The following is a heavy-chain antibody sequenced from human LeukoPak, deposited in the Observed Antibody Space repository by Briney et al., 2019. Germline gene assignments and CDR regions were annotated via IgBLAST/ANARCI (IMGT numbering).Heavy chain of an antibody. D-gene: IGHD6-13*01. V-gene: IGHV3-74*01. CDR1: GFTFSSNW. CDR2: INEDGSTT. J-gene: IGHJ4*02. Sequence: PGGSLRLSCAASGFTFSSNWMHWVRQAPGKGLVWVSRINEDGSTTNYADSVKGRSTIFRDNAKNTLYLQMNSLKTEDTAVYYCTSDFPLYSSSPWFDYWGQGTLVTVSS. CDR3: TSDFPLYSSSPWFDY.